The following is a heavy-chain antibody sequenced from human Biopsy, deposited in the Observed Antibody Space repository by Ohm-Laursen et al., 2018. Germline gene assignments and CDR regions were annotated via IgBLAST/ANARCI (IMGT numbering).Heavy chain of an antibody. CDR3: LREAATGYCRTADF. V-gene: IGHV3-30*03. J-gene: IGHJ4*02. D-gene: IGHD3-9*01. CDR1: GFTLSSHG. Sequence: SLRLSCAASGFTLSSHGMHWVRQAPGKGLEWVAHFSYDGINKHYADSVKGRFTISRDNSKNTLSLQMNSLRVEDTAMYYCLREAATGYCRTADFWGQGTLVTVSS. CDR2: FSYDGINK.